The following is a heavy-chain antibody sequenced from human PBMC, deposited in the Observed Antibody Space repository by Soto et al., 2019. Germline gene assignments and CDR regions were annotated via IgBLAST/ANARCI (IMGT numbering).Heavy chain of an antibody. CDR3: ARLVDSFYYYGMDV. CDR1: GYTFTSYD. D-gene: IGHD2-8*02. Sequence: QVQLVQSGAEVKKPGASVKVSCKASGYTFTSYDINWVRQATGQGLEWMGWMNPNSGNTGYAQKFQGRVTMPRNTDITTAYMELSSLRSEDTAVYYCARLVDSFYYYGMDVWGQGTTVTVSS. V-gene: IGHV1-8*01. J-gene: IGHJ6*02. CDR2: MNPNSGNT.